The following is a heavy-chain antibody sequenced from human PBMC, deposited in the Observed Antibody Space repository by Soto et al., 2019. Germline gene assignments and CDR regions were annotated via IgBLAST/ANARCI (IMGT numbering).Heavy chain of an antibody. Sequence: PGGSLRLSCAASGFTFSSYAMHWVRQAPGKGLEWVAVISYDGSNKYYADSVKGRFTISRDNSKNTLYLQMNSLRAEDTAVYYCARGGVYSSSSVGVGYWGQGTLVTVSS. V-gene: IGHV3-30-3*01. J-gene: IGHJ4*02. CDR2: ISYDGSNK. CDR1: GFTFSSYA. D-gene: IGHD6-6*01. CDR3: ARGGVYSSSSVGVGY.